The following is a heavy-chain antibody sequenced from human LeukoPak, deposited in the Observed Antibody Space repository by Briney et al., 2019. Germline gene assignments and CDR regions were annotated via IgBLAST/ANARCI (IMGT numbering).Heavy chain of an antibody. J-gene: IGHJ3*02. CDR3: ARHKTFGYSDSPDAFDI. Sequence: GESLKISCKGSGYSFTSYWIGWVRQMPGKGLEWMGIIYPGDSDTRYGPSFQSQVTISADKSISTAYLQWSGLKASDTAMYYCARHKTFGYSDSPDAFDIWGQGTMVTVSS. V-gene: IGHV5-51*01. CDR2: IYPGDSDT. CDR1: GYSFTSYW. D-gene: IGHD4-17*01.